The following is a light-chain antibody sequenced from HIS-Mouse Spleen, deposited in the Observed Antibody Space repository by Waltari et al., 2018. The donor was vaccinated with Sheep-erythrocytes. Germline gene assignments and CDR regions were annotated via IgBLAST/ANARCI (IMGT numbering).Light chain of an antibody. J-gene: IGLJ3*02. V-gene: IGLV3-21*02. Sequence: SYVLTQPPSVSVAPGQTARITCGGNNIGSKSVHWYQQKPGQAPVLVGYDDSDRPSGIPGRFSGSNSGNTATLTISRVEAGDEADYYCQVWDSSSDHPGVFGGGTKLTVL. CDR2: DDS. CDR1: NIGSKS. CDR3: QVWDSSSDHPGV.